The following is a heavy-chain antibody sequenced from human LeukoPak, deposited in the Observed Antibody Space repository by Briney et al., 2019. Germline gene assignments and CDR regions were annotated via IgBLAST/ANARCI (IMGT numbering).Heavy chain of an antibody. CDR2: ISSSSSYI. Sequence: NPGGSLRLSCAASGFTFSSYSMNWVRQAPGKGLEWVSSISSSSSYIYYADSVKGRFTISRDNAKNSLYLQMNSLRAEDTAVYYCARDPSIVVVPAASFWFDPWGQGTLVTVSS. V-gene: IGHV3-21*01. CDR3: ARDPSIVVVPAASFWFDP. J-gene: IGHJ5*02. D-gene: IGHD2-2*01. CDR1: GFTFSSYS.